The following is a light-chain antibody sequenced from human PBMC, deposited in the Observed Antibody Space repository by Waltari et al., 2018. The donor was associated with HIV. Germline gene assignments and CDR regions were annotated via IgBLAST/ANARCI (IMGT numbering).Light chain of an antibody. CDR1: QSISRY. J-gene: IGKJ3*01. CDR2: ATS. Sequence: DIQMTQSPSSLSASVGDTVTITCRASQSISRYVIWYRQRPGKAPNLLIYATSSLQSGVPSRFGGSGSGTDFTLTITSLQPEDFATYYCQQSYSTPFTFGPGTKVDV. V-gene: IGKV1-39*01. CDR3: QQSYSTPFT.